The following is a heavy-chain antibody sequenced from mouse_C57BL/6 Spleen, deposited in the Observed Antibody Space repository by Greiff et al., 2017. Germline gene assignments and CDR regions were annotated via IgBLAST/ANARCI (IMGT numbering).Heavy chain of an antibody. CDR1: GYSFTGYY. CDR3: ARLGFPDYFDY. V-gene: IGHV1-42*01. CDR2: INPSTGGT. Sequence: VQLKQSGPELVKPGASVKISCKASGYSFTGYYMNWVKQSPEKSLEWIGEINPSTGGTTYNQKFKAKATLTVDKSSSTAYMQLKSLTSEDSAVYYCARLGFPDYFDYWGQSTTLTVSS. J-gene: IGHJ2*01. D-gene: IGHD2-14*01.